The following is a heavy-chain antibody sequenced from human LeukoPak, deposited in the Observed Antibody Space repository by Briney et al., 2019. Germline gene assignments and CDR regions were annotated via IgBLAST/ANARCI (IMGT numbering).Heavy chain of an antibody. J-gene: IGHJ6*03. CDR2: IYTSGST. V-gene: IGHV4-61*02. D-gene: IGHD3-10*01. Sequence: SETLSLTCTVSGGSISSGSYYWGWIRQPAGTGLEWIGRIYTSGSTNYNPSLKSRVTISVDTSKNQFSLKLSSVTAADTAVYYCARTSGYYYGSGSPMDVWGKGTTVTISS. CDR1: GGSISSGSYY. CDR3: ARTSGYYYGSGSPMDV.